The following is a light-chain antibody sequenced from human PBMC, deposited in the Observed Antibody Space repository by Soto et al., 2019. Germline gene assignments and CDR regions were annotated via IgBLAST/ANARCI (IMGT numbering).Light chain of an antibody. V-gene: IGKV3-11*01. Sequence: VLTQSPATLSLSPGERATLSCRASQSVSNSLAWYQKKPGQAPTLLLYDASKSATGLPARFSGSRSGTDITRTISSLEPEDFAVYYCPQRNNWRSSCGQGTKLESK. CDR1: QSVSNS. CDR3: PQRNNWRSS. CDR2: DAS. J-gene: IGKJ2*01.